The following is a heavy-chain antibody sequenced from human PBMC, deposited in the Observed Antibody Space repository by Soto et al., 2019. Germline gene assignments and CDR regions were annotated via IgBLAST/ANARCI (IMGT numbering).Heavy chain of an antibody. D-gene: IGHD2-15*01. J-gene: IGHJ6*02. V-gene: IGHV4-30-4*01. CDR3: ARDPKAYRSGGSCYPALYYGMAD. CDR1: GASICSCDDD. Sequence: SEALSLTCAVSGASICSCDDDLSWIRQPPEKGVDWVGYVDYSGSTYYNPSLKSRVTISVDTSKNQFSLKLSSVPAADTAVYYCARDPKAYRSGGSCYPALYYGMADWGPGTTVTDSS. CDR2: VDYSGST.